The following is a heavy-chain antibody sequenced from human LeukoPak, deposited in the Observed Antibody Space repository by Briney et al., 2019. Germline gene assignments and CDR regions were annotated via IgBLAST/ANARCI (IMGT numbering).Heavy chain of an antibody. Sequence: KRSETLSLTCSVSGASISNKNWWNWMRQPPGKGLEWIGDIFHAGSTNYNPSLKSRVTISLGKSKNQFSLTLTSVTAADTAVYYCEVLEGYYSGSGTYHWGQGILVTVSS. V-gene: IGHV4-4*02. CDR3: EVLEGYYSGSGTYH. CDR2: IFHAGST. J-gene: IGHJ1*01. CDR1: GASISNKNW. D-gene: IGHD3-10*01.